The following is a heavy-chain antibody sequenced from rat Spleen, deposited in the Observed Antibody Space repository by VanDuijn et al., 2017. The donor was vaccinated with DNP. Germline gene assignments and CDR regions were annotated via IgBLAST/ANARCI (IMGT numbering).Heavy chain of an antibody. J-gene: IGHJ2*01. CDR1: GFTFSTFP. D-gene: IGHD5-1*01. Sequence: EVQLVESGGGLVQPGRSMKLSCVASGFTFSTFPMAWVRQAPMKGLEWVATIFTSGNRAFYSDSVEGRFTISRDNAKSRLYLQMNSLKSEDTATYYCAGQGANLPFDYWGQGVVVTVSS. V-gene: IGHV5-46*01. CDR2: IFTSGNRA. CDR3: AGQGANLPFDY.